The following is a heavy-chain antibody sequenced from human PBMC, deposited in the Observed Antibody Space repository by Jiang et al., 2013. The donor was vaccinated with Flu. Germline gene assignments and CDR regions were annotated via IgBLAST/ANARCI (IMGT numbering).Heavy chain of an antibody. V-gene: IGHV3-74*01. CDR2: INPGASGT. D-gene: IGHD6-13*01. CDR3: VVGGSSWSNDAFDM. CDR1: GFTFSSYW. Sequence: GGSLRRSCAASGFTFSSYWMHWIRQAPGTGPVWVSRINPGASGTNYADFVKGRFTISRDNAKSTVYLQMYGLRAEDTAVYYCVVGGSSWSNDAFDMWGQGTTVTVSS. J-gene: IGHJ3*02.